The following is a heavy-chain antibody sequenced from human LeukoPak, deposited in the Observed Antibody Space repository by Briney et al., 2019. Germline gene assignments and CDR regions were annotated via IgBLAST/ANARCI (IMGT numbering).Heavy chain of an antibody. V-gene: IGHV1-69*01. Sequence: SVKVSCKASGGTFSSYAISWVRQAPGQGLEWMGWMIPIFGTANYAQKFQGRGTITADESTSTAYMELTSLRSEDTAVYYCAREAAAGRRTFDYWGQGTLVTVSS. J-gene: IGHJ4*02. CDR3: AREAAAGRRTFDY. D-gene: IGHD6-13*01. CDR1: GGTFSSYA. CDR2: MIPIFGTA.